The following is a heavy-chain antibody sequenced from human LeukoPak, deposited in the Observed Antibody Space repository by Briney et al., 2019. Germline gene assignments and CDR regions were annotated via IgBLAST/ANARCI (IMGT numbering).Heavy chain of an antibody. J-gene: IGHJ4*02. CDR3: VIWGDYDVLTGYYVPDY. CDR2: ITGSGTNR. CDR1: GFTFSSYA. V-gene: IGHV3-23*01. D-gene: IGHD3-9*01. Sequence: GASLRLSCVASGFTFSSYAMSWVRQAPGKGLEWVSAITGSGTNRYYADSLKGRFTTSRDNSKNTVFLQMNSLRHEDTAIYYCVIWGDYDVLTGYYVPDYWGQGTLVTVAP.